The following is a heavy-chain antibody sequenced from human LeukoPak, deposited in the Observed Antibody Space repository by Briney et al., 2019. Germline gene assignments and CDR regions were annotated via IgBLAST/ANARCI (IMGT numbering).Heavy chain of an antibody. CDR2: IKSKTDGGTT. V-gene: IGHV3-15*01. Sequence: GGSLRLSCAASGSIFSNAWISWVRQAPGKGLEWVGRIKSKTDGGTTDYAAPVKGRFTISRDDSKNTLYLQMNSLKTEDTAVYYCTRDGGRYYYRGGAFDIWGQGTMVTVSS. J-gene: IGHJ3*02. CDR1: GSIFSNAW. CDR3: TRDGGRYYYRGGAFDI. D-gene: IGHD3-10*01.